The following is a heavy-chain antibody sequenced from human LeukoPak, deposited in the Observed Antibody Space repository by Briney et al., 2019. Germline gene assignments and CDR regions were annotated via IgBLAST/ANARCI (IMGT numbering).Heavy chain of an antibody. J-gene: IGHJ4*02. CDR1: GGSISSSSYY. D-gene: IGHD3-3*01. Sequence: SETLSLTCTVSGGSISSSSYYWGWIRQPPGKGLEWIGSIYYSGSTYYNPSLKSRVTISVDTSKNQFSLKLSSVTAADTAVYYCARVYYDFWSGPVDYWGQGTLVTVSS. CDR3: ARVYYDFWSGPVDY. CDR2: IYYSGST. V-gene: IGHV4-39*01.